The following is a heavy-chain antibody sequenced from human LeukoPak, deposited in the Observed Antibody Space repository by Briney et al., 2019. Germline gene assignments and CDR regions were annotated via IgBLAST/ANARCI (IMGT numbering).Heavy chain of an antibody. CDR3: ARGRYSSSWYYFDY. D-gene: IGHD6-13*01. CDR1: GFTFSSYA. CDR2: ISYDGSNK. Sequence: AGGSLRLSCAASGFTFSSYAMHWVRQAQGKGLEWVAVISYDGSNKYYADSVKGRFTISRDNSKNTLYLQMNSLRAEDTAVYYCARGRYSSSWYYFDYWGQGTLVTVSS. V-gene: IGHV3-30-3*01. J-gene: IGHJ4*02.